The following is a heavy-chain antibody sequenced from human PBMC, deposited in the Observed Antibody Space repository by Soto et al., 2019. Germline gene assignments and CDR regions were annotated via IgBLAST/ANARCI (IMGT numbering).Heavy chain of an antibody. D-gene: IGHD5-12*01. CDR3: ARVPREYSGCDYGY. J-gene: IGHJ4*02. CDR1: GFTFSSYS. CDR2: ISSSSSYI. Sequence: EVQLVESGGGLVKPGGSLRLSCAASGFTFSSYSMNWVRQAPGKGLEWVSSISSSSSYIYYADSVKGRFTISRDNAKKSPYRQMSSLRAEDTAVYYCARVPREYSGCDYGYWGQGTLVTVSS. V-gene: IGHV3-21*01.